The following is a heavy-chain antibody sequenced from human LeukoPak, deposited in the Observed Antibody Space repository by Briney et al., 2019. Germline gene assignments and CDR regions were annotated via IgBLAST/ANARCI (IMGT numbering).Heavy chain of an antibody. Sequence: PGGSLRLSCAPSGFTFSRYWMTWVRQTPGKGLEWVASIKDDGRQKYYVDSVTGRFTVSRDNAKSSAYLQMDSLRVEDTALYYCARDASRGFDTWGQGTLVTVSS. V-gene: IGHV3-7*01. D-gene: IGHD5-24*01. CDR2: IKDDGRQK. J-gene: IGHJ4*02. CDR1: GFTFSRYW. CDR3: ARDASRGFDT.